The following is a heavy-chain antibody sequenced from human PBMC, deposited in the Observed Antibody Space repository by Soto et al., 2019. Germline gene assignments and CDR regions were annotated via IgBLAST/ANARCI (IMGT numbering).Heavy chain of an antibody. CDR3: ARSQGSSTSLEIYYYYYYGMDV. D-gene: IGHD2-2*01. V-gene: IGHV1-69*01. Sequence: QVQLVQSGAEVKKPGSSVKVSCKASGGTFSSYAISWVRQAPGQGLEWMGGIIPNSGTANYAQKFQGRVRITADESTSTAYMVLSSLRSEDTAVYYCARSQGSSTSLEIYYYYYYGMDVWCQGTTVTVSS. CDR1: GGTFSSYA. CDR2: IIPNSGTA. J-gene: IGHJ6*02.